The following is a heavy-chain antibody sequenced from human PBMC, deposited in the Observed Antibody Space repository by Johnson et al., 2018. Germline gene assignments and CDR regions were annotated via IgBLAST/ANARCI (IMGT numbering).Heavy chain of an antibody. CDR2: LSWDGSTT. CDR3: ARGDFPKSDFFYNYYYMGV. Sequence: VQLVESGGLVVQPGGSLRLSCVTSGFTFGEYAMHWVRQAPGKGLEWVSLLSWDGSTTYYADSVQGRFTISRDNSKNSLYLQMNGLRTEDTALYYCARGDFPKSDFFYNYYYMGVWGKGTTVTVSS. J-gene: IGHJ6*03. CDR1: GFTFGEYA. D-gene: IGHD2/OR15-2a*01. V-gene: IGHV3-43*01.